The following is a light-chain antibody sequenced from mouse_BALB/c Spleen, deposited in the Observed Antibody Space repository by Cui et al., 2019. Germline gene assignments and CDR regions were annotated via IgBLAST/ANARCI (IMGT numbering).Light chain of an antibody. J-gene: IGKJ2*01. Sequence: DIVMTQSPTFMSTSVGDRVSVTCKASQNVGTNVAWYQQKPGQSPKALIYSASYRYSGVPDRFTGSGSGTDFTLTISNVQSEDLAEYFCQQYNGYYTFGGGTKLEIK. CDR3: QQYNGYYT. CDR1: QNVGTN. CDR2: SAS. V-gene: IGKV6-15*01.